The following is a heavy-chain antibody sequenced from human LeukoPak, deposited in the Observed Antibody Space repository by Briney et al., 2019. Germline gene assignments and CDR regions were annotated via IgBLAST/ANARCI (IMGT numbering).Heavy chain of an antibody. Sequence: SETLSLTCTVSGGSISSYYWSWIRQPPGKGLEWIGYIYYSGSTNYNPSLKSRVTISVDTSKNQFSLKLSSVTAADTAVYYCARGGYSGYDYTVGYFDYWGQGTLVTVSS. CDR3: ARGGYSGYDYTVGYFDY. CDR1: GGSISSYY. D-gene: IGHD5-12*01. V-gene: IGHV4-59*01. CDR2: IYYSGST. J-gene: IGHJ4*02.